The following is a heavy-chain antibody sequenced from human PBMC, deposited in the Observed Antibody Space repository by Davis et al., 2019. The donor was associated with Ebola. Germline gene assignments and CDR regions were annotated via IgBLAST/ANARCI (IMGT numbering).Heavy chain of an antibody. CDR3: AGTSYYDFWSGYSHYYGMDV. V-gene: IGHV4-59*01. CDR2: IYYSGST. CDR1: GGSISRYY. Sequence: PSETLSLTFTVPGGSISRYYWSWIRQPPGKGMEWIGYIYYSGSTNYNPALKSRVTISVDTSKNQFSLKLSSVTASDPAVYYCAGTSYYDFWSGYSHYYGMDVWGQGTTVTVSS. D-gene: IGHD3-3*01. J-gene: IGHJ6*02.